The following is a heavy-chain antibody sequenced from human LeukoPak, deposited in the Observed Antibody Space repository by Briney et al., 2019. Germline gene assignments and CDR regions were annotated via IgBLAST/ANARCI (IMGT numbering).Heavy chain of an antibody. D-gene: IGHD3-10*01. CDR3: ASSPVLLGFGELHPVFDY. Sequence: PSETLSLTCAVYGGSFSGYYWSWHRQPPGKGLEWIVEINHGESTYSNTSLKRRATISVDTSKNHFSLRLSSVTAADTAVYYCASSPVLLGFGELHPVFDYWGQGTLVTVSS. V-gene: IGHV4-34*01. J-gene: IGHJ4*02. CDR2: INHGEST. CDR1: GGSFSGYY.